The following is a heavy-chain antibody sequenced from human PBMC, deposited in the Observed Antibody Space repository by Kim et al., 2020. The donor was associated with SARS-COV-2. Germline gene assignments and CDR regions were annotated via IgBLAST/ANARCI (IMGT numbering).Heavy chain of an antibody. V-gene: IGHV3-21*01. CDR2: ISSSSSYI. J-gene: IGHJ3*02. Sequence: GGSLRLSCAASGFTFSSYSMNWVRQAPGKGLEWVSSISSSSSYIYYADSVKGRFTISRDNAKNSLYLQMNSLRAEDTAVYYCARDEGGYYYDSSGYQTAFDIWGQGTMVTVSS. D-gene: IGHD3-22*01. CDR1: GFTFSSYS. CDR3: ARDEGGYYYDSSGYQTAFDI.